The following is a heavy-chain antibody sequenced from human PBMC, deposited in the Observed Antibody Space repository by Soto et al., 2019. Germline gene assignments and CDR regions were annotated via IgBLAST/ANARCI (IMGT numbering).Heavy chain of an antibody. Sequence: EGQLVQSGGGLVQPGGSLRLSCTASGFAFDDYYMDWVRQAPGKGVEWIGRTRDKPNNYAAEYVASVKGRFTISRDASKDCMYLQMNTVKTEDTAVYYCARDTGGSYDYWGQGALVIVSS. J-gene: IGHJ4*02. CDR2: TRDKPNNYAA. D-gene: IGHD1-26*01. V-gene: IGHV3-72*01. CDR3: ARDTGGSYDY. CDR1: GFAFDDYY.